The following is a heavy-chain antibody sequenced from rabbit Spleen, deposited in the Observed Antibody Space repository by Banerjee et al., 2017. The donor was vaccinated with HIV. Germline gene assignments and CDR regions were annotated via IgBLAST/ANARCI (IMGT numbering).Heavy chain of an antibody. D-gene: IGHD8-1*01. CDR3: ARDTGTSFSSYGMDL. CDR1: GFSFSSSYY. CDR2: IYSGGSAST. J-gene: IGHJ6*01. Sequence: QSLEESGGDLVKPGASLTLTCTASGFSFSSSYYMCWVRQAPGKGLECIACIYSGGSASTYYANWAKGRFTISKTSSTTVTLQMTSLTAADTATYFCARDTGTSFSSYGMDLWGPGTLVTVS. V-gene: IGHV1S40*01.